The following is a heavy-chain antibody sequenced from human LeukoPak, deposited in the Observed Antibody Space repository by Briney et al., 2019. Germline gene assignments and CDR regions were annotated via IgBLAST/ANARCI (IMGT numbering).Heavy chain of an antibody. CDR1: GSSIRTYTH. V-gene: IGHV4-38-2*02. D-gene: IGHD1-14*01. CDR2: IHHTGKT. CDR3: ARLNKPGWFDP. J-gene: IGHJ5*02. Sequence: SETLSLTCTVSGSSIRTYTHWGWIRQPPGKGLEWIGSIHHTGKTYYNPSLKSRVTISVDTSKNQFSLRLSSVTATDTAVYYCARLNKPGWFDPWGQGTLVTVSS.